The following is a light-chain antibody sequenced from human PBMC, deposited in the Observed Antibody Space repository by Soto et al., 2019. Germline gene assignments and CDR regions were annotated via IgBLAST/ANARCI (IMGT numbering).Light chain of an antibody. J-gene: IGKJ4*01. V-gene: IGKV3-11*01. Sequence: EIVLTQSPATLSLSPGERATLSCRASQSVSSYLAWYQQKPGQAPRLLIYDASNRATGIPARLSGSGSGTDYNLTISSLEPEDFAVYYCQQRSNWPRLTFGGGTKVEIK. CDR2: DAS. CDR1: QSVSSY. CDR3: QQRSNWPRLT.